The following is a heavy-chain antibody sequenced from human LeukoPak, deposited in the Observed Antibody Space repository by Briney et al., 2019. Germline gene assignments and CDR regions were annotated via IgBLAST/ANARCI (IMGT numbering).Heavy chain of an antibody. CDR1: GFAFSSYS. V-gene: IGHV3-21*01. CDR3: ARGNRNYGSGSSDY. CDR2: ISSSSSYI. Sequence: GGFLRLSCAASGFAFSSYSMNWVRQAPGKGLEWVSSISSSSSYIYYADSVKGRFTISRDNAKNSLYLQMNSLRAEDTAVYYCARGNRNYGSGSSDYWGQGTLVTVSS. D-gene: IGHD3-10*01. J-gene: IGHJ4*02.